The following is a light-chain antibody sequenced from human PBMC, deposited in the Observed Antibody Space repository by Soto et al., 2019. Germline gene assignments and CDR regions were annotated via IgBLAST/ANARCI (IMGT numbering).Light chain of an antibody. V-gene: IGKV3D-15*01. CDR3: QQYNKWLRT. Sequence: EIVTTQSPATRSVSSGEGVTLSCMARERLTTNLAWSPQSPGQAPRLLIYGTYTRATVIPTRHSGSGTGTEFTLTISTLESEDFAVSHCQQYNKWLRTFGGRTKVNI. CDR1: ERLTTN. CDR2: GTY. J-gene: IGKJ4*01.